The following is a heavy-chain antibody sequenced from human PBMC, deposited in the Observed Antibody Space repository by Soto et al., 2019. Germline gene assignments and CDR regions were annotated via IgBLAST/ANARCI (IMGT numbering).Heavy chain of an antibody. V-gene: IGHV4-34*01. CDR3: ERALDYGDYEIDY. CDR2: INHSGST. D-gene: IGHD4-17*01. CDR1: GGSFSGYY. Sequence: SETLSLTCAVYGGSFSGYYWSWIRQPPGKGLEWIGEINHSGSTNYNPSHKSRVTISVDTSTNQFSLKLSLVTAADTAVYYCERALDYGDYEIDYWGQGTLVTVSS. J-gene: IGHJ4*02.